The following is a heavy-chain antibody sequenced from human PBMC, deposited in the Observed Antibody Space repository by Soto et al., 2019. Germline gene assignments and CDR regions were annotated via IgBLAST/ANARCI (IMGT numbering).Heavy chain of an antibody. CDR1: GGSFSGYY. CDR3: ARDGRGSWPFDP. Sequence: SETLSLTXAVYGGSFSGYYWSWIRQPPGKGLEWIGEINHSGSTNYNPSLKSRVTISVDTSKNQFSLKLSSVTAADTAVYYCARDGRGSWPFDPWGQGTLVTVSS. D-gene: IGHD6-13*01. CDR2: INHSGST. J-gene: IGHJ5*02. V-gene: IGHV4-34*01.